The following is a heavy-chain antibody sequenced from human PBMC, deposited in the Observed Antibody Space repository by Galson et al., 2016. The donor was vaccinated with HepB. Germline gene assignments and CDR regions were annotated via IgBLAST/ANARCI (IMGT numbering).Heavy chain of an antibody. Sequence: SLRLSCAASGFTFINYAMTWVRQSPGKGLEWVSSLNGGGDNTYYADSVRGRFTISRDNSKNTLFLQMNSLRVEDSAVYYCAKDPFYNFWSGYSPDSYDMDVGGHGTTVTVSS. CDR2: LNGGGDNT. CDR1: GFTFINYA. J-gene: IGHJ6*01. V-gene: IGHV3-23*01. D-gene: IGHD3-3*01. CDR3: AKDPFYNFWSGYSPDSYDMDV.